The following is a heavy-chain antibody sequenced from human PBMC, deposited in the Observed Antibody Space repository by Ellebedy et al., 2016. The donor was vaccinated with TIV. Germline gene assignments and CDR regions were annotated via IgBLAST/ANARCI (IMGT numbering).Heavy chain of an antibody. CDR1: GFTFSSYS. D-gene: IGHD2-2*01. CDR3: AREERTSSNPDY. Sequence: GESLKISCAASGFTFSSYSMNWVRQAPGKGLEWVSYITSRSDTIYYADSVEGRFTISRDNAKNSQYLEMNSLRDEDTTLYYCAREERTSSNPDYWGQGTLVVVSS. V-gene: IGHV3-48*02. CDR2: ITSRSDTI. J-gene: IGHJ4*02.